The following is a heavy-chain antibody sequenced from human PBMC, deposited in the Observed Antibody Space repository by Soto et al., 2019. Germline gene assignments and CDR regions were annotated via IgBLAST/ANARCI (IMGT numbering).Heavy chain of an antibody. CDR2: ISSSSSYI. V-gene: IGHV3-21*01. D-gene: IGHD3-16*02. CDR1: GFTFSSYS. J-gene: IGHJ4*02. CDR3: ARGGAYIWGSYRPYFHY. Sequence: EVQLVESGGGLVKPGGSLRLSCAASGFTFSSYSMNWVRQAPGKELEWVSSISSSSSYIYYADSVKGRFTISRDNAKNSLYVQMNSLRAEYTAVYYCARGGAYIWGSYRPYFHYCGQGTLVIVSS.